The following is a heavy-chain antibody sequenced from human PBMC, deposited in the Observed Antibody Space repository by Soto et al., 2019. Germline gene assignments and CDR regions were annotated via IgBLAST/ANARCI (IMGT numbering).Heavy chain of an antibody. CDR2: ISGSGAGT. Sequence: GGSLRLSCAASGFTFSSYAMSWVRQAPGKGLEWVSVISGSGAGTYYTDSVKGRFTISRDNSKNTLYLQMNSLRAEDTAVSYCAKDWGSSGWYGRIYYFDSWGQGTLGTVSS. J-gene: IGHJ4*02. CDR3: AKDWGSSGWYGRIYYFDS. V-gene: IGHV3-23*01. D-gene: IGHD6-19*01. CDR1: GFTFSSYA.